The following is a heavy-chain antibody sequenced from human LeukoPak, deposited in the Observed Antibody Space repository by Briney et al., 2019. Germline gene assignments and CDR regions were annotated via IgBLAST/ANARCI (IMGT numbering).Heavy chain of an antibody. V-gene: IGHV3-23*01. CDR2: ISGSGGST. Sequence: PGGSLRLSCAASGFTFSSYAMSWVRQAPGKGLEWVSAISGSGGSTYYADSVKGRFTISRDTSKNTLYLRMNSLRAEDTAVYYCAKDSYDSSGYYLYDYWGQGTLVTVSS. J-gene: IGHJ4*02. CDR3: AKDSYDSSGYYLYDY. D-gene: IGHD3-22*01. CDR1: GFTFSSYA.